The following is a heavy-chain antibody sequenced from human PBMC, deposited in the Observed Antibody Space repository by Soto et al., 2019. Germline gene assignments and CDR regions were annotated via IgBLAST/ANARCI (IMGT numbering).Heavy chain of an antibody. J-gene: IGHJ5*02. V-gene: IGHV3-23*01. D-gene: IGHD1-26*01. CDR3: AKDLVLLRS. CDR2: ISGSGGTT. Sequence: AGGSLRLSCAASGFTFGSFAMTWVRQAPGRGLEWIAGISGSGGTTYDADSVRGRFTISRDNSKNTLYLQMNSLRAEDTAVYYCAKDLVLLRSWGQGTQVTVSS. CDR1: GFTFGSFA.